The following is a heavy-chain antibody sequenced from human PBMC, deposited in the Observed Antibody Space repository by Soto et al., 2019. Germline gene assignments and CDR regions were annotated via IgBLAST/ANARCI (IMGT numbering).Heavy chain of an antibody. D-gene: IGHD6-13*01. CDR3: ARVQYSSSWYDFDY. CDR1: GGSFSGYY. J-gene: IGHJ4*02. CDR2: INHSGST. Sequence: SETLSLTCAVYGGSFSGYYWSWIRQPPGKGLECIGEINHSGSTNYNPSLKSRVTISVDTSKSQFSLKLSSVTAADTAVYYCARVQYSSSWYDFDYWGQGTLVTVSS. V-gene: IGHV4-34*01.